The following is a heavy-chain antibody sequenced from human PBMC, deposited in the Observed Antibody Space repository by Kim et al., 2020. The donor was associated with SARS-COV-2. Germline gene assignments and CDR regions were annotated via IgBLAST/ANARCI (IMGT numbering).Heavy chain of an antibody. CDR3: ARAQQSWDY. D-gene: IGHD6-13*01. V-gene: IGHV3-7*03. CDR1: GFTFSIYW. CDR2: IKQDGGET. Sequence: GGSLRLSCAASGFTFSIYWMSWVRQAPGKGLEWVANIKQDGGETYYVDSVKGRFTISRDNAKNSLYLQMNSLRAEDTAVYYCARAQQSWDYWGQRTLVTV. J-gene: IGHJ4*02.